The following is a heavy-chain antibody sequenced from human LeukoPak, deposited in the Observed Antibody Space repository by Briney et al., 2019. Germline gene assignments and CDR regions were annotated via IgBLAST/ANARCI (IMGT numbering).Heavy chain of an antibody. CDR2: IIPIFGTA. Sequence: SVKVSCKASGGTFSSYAISWVRQAPGQGLEWMGGIIPIFGTANYAQKFQDRVTITTDESTSTAYMELSSLSSEDTAVYYCARNGGYCSSASCLAHYMDVWGKGTTVTVSS. J-gene: IGHJ6*03. CDR3: ARNGGYCSSASCLAHYMDV. D-gene: IGHD2-2*01. V-gene: IGHV1-69*05. CDR1: GGTFSSYA.